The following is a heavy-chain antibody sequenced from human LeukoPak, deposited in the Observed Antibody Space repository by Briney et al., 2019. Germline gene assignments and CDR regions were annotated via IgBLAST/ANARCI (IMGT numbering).Heavy chain of an antibody. D-gene: IGHD2-15*01. V-gene: IGHV3-30-3*01. CDR1: GFTFSSYA. J-gene: IGHJ3*02. CDR3: ARDHRVVRDAFDI. CDR2: ISYDGSNK. Sequence: SGGSLRLSCAASGFTFSSYAMHWVRQAPGKGLEWVAVISYDGSNKYYADSVKGRFTISRDNSKNTLYLQMNSLRAEDTAVYYCARDHRVVRDAFDIWGQGQWSPSLQ.